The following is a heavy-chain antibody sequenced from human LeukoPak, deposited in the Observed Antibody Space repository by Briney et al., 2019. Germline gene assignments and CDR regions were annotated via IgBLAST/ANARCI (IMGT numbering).Heavy chain of an antibody. D-gene: IGHD2-2*01. CDR2: IYYSGST. CDR1: GGSISSYY. J-gene: IGHJ3*02. CDR3: ARFSDIVVVPAASDAFDI. Sequence: SETLSLTCTVSGGSISSYYWRWIRQPPGKGVEWIGYIYYSGSTYYNPSLKSRVTISVDTSKNQFSLKLSSVTAADTAVYYCARFSDIVVVPAASDAFDIWGQGTMVTVSS. V-gene: IGHV4-30-4*01.